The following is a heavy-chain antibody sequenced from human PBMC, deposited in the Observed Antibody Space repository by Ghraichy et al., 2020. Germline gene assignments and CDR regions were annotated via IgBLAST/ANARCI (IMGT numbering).Heavy chain of an antibody. CDR3: ARDSRTTDYYYGMDV. D-gene: IGHD4-17*01. V-gene: IGHV3-21*01. CDR2: ISSSSSYI. J-gene: IGHJ6*02. Sequence: WGSLRLSCAASGFTFSSYSMNWVRQAPGKGLEWVSSISSSSSYIYYADSVKGRFTISRDNAKNSLYLQMNSLRAEDTAVYYCARDSRTTDYYYGMDVWGQGTTVTVSS. CDR1: GFTFSSYS.